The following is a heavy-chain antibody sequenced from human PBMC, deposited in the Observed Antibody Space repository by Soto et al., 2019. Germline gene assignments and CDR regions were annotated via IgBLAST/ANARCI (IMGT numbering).Heavy chain of an antibody. V-gene: IGHV5-51*01. J-gene: IGHJ5*02. CDR3: ARGYFDSGHGYDL. Sequence: GESLKISCKGPGHLFNNHWIGWVRQTPGKGLEWMGLIFTRDSETKTSPSFQGHISFSVDNSINTVYLQWTSLKTTDTGIYFCARGYFDSGHGYDLWGQGTLVTVSS. D-gene: IGHD3-10*01. CDR2: IFTRDSET. CDR1: GHLFNNHW.